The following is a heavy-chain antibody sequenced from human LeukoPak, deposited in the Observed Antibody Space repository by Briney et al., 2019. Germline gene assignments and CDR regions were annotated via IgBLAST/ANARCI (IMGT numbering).Heavy chain of an antibody. V-gene: IGHV1-69*05. CDR1: GYTFTSYD. Sequence: SVKVSCKASGYTFTSYDISWVRQAPGQGLEWMGGIIPIFGTANYAQKFQGRVTITTDESTSTAYMELSSLRSEDTAVYYCASLAQWEPNYYWGQGTVVTVSS. D-gene: IGHD1-26*01. CDR3: ASLAQWEPNYY. J-gene: IGHJ4*02. CDR2: IIPIFGTA.